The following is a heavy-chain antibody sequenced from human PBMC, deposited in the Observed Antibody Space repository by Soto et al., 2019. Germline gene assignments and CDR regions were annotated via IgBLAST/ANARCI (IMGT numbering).Heavy chain of an antibody. D-gene: IGHD3-22*01. V-gene: IGHV3-23*01. Sequence: GGSLRLSCAASGFTFSSYAMSWVRQAPGKGLEWVSAISGSGGSTYYADSVKGRFTISRDNSKNTLYLQMNSLRAEDTAVYYCAKVRGSASSGYQDYWGQGTLVTVSS. CDR2: ISGSGGST. CDR3: AKVRGSASSGYQDY. J-gene: IGHJ4*02. CDR1: GFTFSSYA.